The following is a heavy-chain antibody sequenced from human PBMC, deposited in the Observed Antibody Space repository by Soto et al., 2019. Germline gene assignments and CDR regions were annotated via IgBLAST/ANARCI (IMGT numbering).Heavy chain of an antibody. D-gene: IGHD2-2*01. Sequence: SETLSLTCAVSGTSFSGYYWSWIRQPPEKGLEWIAEINYSGSTNYNPSLKSRVTISVDTSKNQFSLKVNSVAAADTAVYYCARGRHFYAIDYWGQGTLVTVSS. CDR1: GTSFSGYY. V-gene: IGHV4-34*01. CDR3: ARGRHFYAIDY. J-gene: IGHJ4*02. CDR2: INYSGST.